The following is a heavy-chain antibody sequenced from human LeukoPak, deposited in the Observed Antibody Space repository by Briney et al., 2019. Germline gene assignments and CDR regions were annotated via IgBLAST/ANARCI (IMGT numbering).Heavy chain of an antibody. Sequence: PRGSLRLSCAASGFTFSSYSMNWVRQAPGRGLEWISSISSSSSSMYYADSVKGRFTISRDNAKNSLSLQMNSLRDEDTAVYYCAREGGAGSNFDYWGQGTLVTVSS. D-gene: IGHD2-21*01. CDR3: AREGGAGSNFDY. CDR1: GFTFSSYS. J-gene: IGHJ4*02. V-gene: IGHV3-48*02. CDR2: ISSSSSSM.